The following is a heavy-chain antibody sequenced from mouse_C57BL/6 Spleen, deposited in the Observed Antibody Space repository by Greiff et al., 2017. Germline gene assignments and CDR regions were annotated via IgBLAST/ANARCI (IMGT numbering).Heavy chain of an antibody. CDR2: ISYDGSN. D-gene: IGHD4-1*01. CDR3: ASPGTDY. Sequence: DVKLVESGPGLVKPSQSLSLTCSVTGYSITSGYYWNWIRQFPGNKLEWMGYISYDGSNNYNPSLKNRISITRDTSKNQFFLKLNSVTTEDTATYYCASPGTDYWGQGTTLTVSS. CDR1: GYSITSGYY. V-gene: IGHV3-6*01. J-gene: IGHJ2*01.